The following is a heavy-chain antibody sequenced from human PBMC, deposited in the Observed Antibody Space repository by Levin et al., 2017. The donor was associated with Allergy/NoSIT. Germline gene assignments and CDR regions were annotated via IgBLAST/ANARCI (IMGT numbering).Heavy chain of an antibody. Sequence: GGSLRLSCAASGFTFSSYGMHWVRQAPGKGLEWVAVISYDGSNKYYADSVKGRFTISRDNSKNTLYLQMNSLRAEDTAVYYCAKAAFYFDYWGQGTLVTVSS. V-gene: IGHV3-30*18. CDR2: ISYDGSNK. J-gene: IGHJ4*02. D-gene: IGHD2-15*01. CDR3: AKAAFYFDY. CDR1: GFTFSSYG.